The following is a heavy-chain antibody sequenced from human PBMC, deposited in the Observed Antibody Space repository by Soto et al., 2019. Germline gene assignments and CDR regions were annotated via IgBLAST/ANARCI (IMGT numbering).Heavy chain of an antibody. D-gene: IGHD2-15*01. J-gene: IGHJ5*02. Sequence: QMQLVQSGPEVKKPGTSVKVSCKASGFTFTSSAMQWVRQARGQRPEWIGWIVVGSGNTNYAQKFQERVTITGDMSTSTAYMELSSLRSEDTAVYYCAADCSGGSCLGYNWFDPWGQGTLVTVSS. CDR2: IVVGSGNT. CDR1: GFTFTSSA. V-gene: IGHV1-58*02. CDR3: AADCSGGSCLGYNWFDP.